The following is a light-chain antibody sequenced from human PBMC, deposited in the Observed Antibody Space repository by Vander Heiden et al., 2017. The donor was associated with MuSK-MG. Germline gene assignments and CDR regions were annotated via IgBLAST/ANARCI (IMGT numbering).Light chain of an antibody. J-gene: IGKJ4*01. V-gene: IGKV3-11*01. CDR3: QQRYMWPLT. Sequence: PGETATLSCRARQTINNYLAWYQQKPGQPPRLLIYDASKRATGIPARFSGSGSGTDFALTISSLEPEDFAVYYCQQRYMWPLTSGGGTKVEIK. CDR2: DAS. CDR1: QTINNY.